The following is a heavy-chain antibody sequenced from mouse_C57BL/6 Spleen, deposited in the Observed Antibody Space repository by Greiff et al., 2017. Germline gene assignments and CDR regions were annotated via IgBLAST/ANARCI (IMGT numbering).Heavy chain of an antibody. CDR2: LSSGGSYT. CDR1: GFTFSSYG. CDR3: ARHEAGSSYDWYFDV. J-gene: IGHJ1*03. Sequence: EVQLQESGGDLVKPGGSLKLSCAASGFTFSSYGMSWVRQTPDKRLEWVATLSSGGSYTYYPDSVKGRFTISRDNAKNTLYLQMSSLKSEDTAMYYCARHEAGSSYDWYFDVWGTGTTVTVSS. V-gene: IGHV5-6*01. D-gene: IGHD1-1*01.